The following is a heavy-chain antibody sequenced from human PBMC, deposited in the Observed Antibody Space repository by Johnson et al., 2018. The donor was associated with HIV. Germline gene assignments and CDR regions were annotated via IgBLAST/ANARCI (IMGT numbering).Heavy chain of an antibody. CDR1: GFTFSSYA. V-gene: IGHV3-23*04. CDR3: ARDRLYYGSSWYEESNAFDI. CDR2: ISGSGGST. D-gene: IGHD6-13*01. J-gene: IGHJ3*02. Sequence: MQLVESGGGLVQPGGSLRLSCAASGFTFSSYAMSWVRQAPGKGLEWVSAISGSGGSTYYADSVKGRFTISRDNSKNTLYLQMNSLRAEDTAVYYCARDRLYYGSSWYEESNAFDIWGQGTMVTVSA.